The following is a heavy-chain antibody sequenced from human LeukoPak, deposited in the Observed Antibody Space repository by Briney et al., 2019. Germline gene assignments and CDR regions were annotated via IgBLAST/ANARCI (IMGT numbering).Heavy chain of an antibody. Sequence: PGGSLRLSCAASGFTFSTYGMNWVRQAPGKGLEWVSSISSSSSYIYYTDSVKGRVTSSRENAENSVYLQMNSLRAEDTAVYYCARLGTSGSLGPSDYWGQGTLVTVSS. CDR1: GFTFSTYG. J-gene: IGHJ4*02. V-gene: IGHV3-21*01. CDR2: ISSSSSYI. D-gene: IGHD6-19*01. CDR3: ARLGTSGSLGPSDY.